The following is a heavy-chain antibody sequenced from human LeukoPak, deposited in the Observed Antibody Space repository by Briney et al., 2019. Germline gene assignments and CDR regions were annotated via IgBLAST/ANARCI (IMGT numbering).Heavy chain of an antibody. D-gene: IGHD1-1*01. CDR3: ARHALQGNWYYFDY. J-gene: IGHJ4*02. CDR2: IYYSGST. CDR1: GGSISSSSYY. Sequence: SETLSLTCTVSGGSISSSSYYWGWIRQPPGKGLEWIGSIYYSGSTYYSPSLKSRVTISVDTSKNQFSLKLSSVTAADTAVYYCARHALQGNWYYFDYWGQGTLVTVSS. V-gene: IGHV4-39*01.